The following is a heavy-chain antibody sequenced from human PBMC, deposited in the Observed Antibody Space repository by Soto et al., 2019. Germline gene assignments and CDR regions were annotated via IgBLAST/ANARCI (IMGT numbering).Heavy chain of an antibody. CDR2: IRSKAFGATT. V-gene: IGHV3-49*04. Sequence: PGGCLRLSCTASGFTFGDNAMSWVRQAPGKGLEWVGFIRSKAFGATTEYAASVKGRFTISRDDSKSIAYLQMNSLKTEDTAVYYCTRGLILSYWGQGTLVTVSS. D-gene: IGHD3-16*01. CDR3: TRGLILSY. CDR1: GFTFGDNA. J-gene: IGHJ4*02.